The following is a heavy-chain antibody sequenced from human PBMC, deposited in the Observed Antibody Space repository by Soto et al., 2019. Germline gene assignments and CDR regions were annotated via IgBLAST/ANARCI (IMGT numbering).Heavy chain of an antibody. Sequence: GSLRLSCAASGFTFSSYGMHWVRQAPGKGLEWVAVIWYDGSNKYYADSVKGRFTISRDNSKNTLYLQMNSLRAEDTAVYYCARDYVSYYYYYGMDVWGQGTTVTVSS. V-gene: IGHV3-33*01. J-gene: IGHJ6*02. D-gene: IGHD3-10*02. CDR1: GFTFSSYG. CDR3: ARDYVSYYYYYGMDV. CDR2: IWYDGSNK.